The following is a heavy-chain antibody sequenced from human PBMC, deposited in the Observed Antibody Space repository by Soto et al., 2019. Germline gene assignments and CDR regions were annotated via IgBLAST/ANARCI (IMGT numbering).Heavy chain of an antibody. V-gene: IGHV4-31*03. CDR3: ARGVLV. CDR2: ISYSGRT. D-gene: IGHD3-3*01. J-gene: IGHJ4*02. CDR1: GGSISSGIYY. Sequence: QVQLQESGPGLVKPSQTLSLTCTVSGGSISSGIYYWSWIRQRPGKGLEWIGYISYSGRTSYNPSLRSRVTISVDTSKNQFSLKLNSVTAADTAVYYCARGVLVWGQGTLVTVSS.